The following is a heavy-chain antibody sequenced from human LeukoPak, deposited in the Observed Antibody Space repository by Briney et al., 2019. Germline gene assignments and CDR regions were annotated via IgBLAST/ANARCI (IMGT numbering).Heavy chain of an antibody. CDR1: GGSISSYY. J-gene: IGHJ4*01. CDR2: IYYSGST. V-gene: IGHV4-59*01. CDR3: ARVKITFGGVXAYFDY. Sequence: PSETLSLTCTVSGGSISSYYWSWIRQPPGKGLEWIGYIYYSGSTNYNPSLKSRVTISVDTSKNQFSLKLSSVTAADTAVYYCARVKITFGGVXAYFDYWGXGXLXXVS. D-gene: IGHD3-16*01.